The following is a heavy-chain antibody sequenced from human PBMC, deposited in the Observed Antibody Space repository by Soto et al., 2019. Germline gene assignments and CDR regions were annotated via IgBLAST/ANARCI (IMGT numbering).Heavy chain of an antibody. CDR3: AKSHDPGDRYYFGS. CDR1: GFDFSNLG. V-gene: IGHV3-30*18. J-gene: IGHJ4*02. CDR2: ISYDGSDQ. Sequence: QVQLVESGGGVVRPGRSLRLSCAASGFDFSNLGMHWVRQAPGKGLEWVAAISYDGSDQYYADSIKGRFTISRDNSNSTLYLQINSLRREDSALYYCAKSHDPGDRYYFGSWGQGTLLIVSS. D-gene: IGHD2-21*02.